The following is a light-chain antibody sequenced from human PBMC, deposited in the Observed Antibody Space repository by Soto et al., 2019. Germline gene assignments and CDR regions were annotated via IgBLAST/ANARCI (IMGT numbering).Light chain of an antibody. Sequence: EVVLTPSPVTLSLSPGERATLSCRASQSFRGLLAWYQQKPGQAPRLLIYDAYNKATGIPPRFSGSGSGAGFTLTISSLEPEDSAVYYCQQRHRWPITFGQGTRLEIK. CDR2: DAY. V-gene: IGKV3-11*01. CDR1: QSFRGL. J-gene: IGKJ5*01. CDR3: QQRHRWPIT.